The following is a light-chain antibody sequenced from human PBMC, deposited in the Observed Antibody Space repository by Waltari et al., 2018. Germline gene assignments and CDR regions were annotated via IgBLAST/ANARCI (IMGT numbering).Light chain of an antibody. CDR1: QSISNW. CDR2: KAS. V-gene: IGKV1-5*03. J-gene: IGKJ2*01. Sequence: DIQMTQFPSTLSASVGDRVTITCRASQSISNWLAWYQQKPGKAPKLLIYKASSLESGVPSSFSGSGSGTEFTLTISSLQPDDFATYFCQQYETMGTFGQGTKLETK. CDR3: QQYETMGT.